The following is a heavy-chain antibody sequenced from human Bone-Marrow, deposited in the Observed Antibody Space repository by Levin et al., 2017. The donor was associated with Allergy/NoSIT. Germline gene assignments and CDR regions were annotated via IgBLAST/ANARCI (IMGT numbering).Heavy chain of an antibody. Sequence: SETLSLTCTVSGGSISSYYWSWIRQPPGKGLEWIGYIYYSGSTNYNPSLKSRVTISVDTSKNQFSLKLSSVTAADTAVYYCARERNIVPRVFAFDIWGQGTMVTVSS. CDR2: IYYSGST. J-gene: IGHJ3*02. D-gene: IGHD1-26*01. V-gene: IGHV4-59*01. CDR3: ARERNIVPRVFAFDI. CDR1: GGSISSYY.